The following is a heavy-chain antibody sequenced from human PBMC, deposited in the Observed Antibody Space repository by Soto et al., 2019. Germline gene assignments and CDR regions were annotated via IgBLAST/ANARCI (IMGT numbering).Heavy chain of an antibody. D-gene: IGHD3-9*01. J-gene: IGHJ2*01. Sequence: QVQLQQWGAGPLRPLETLSLTCGVSGGSFSGYYWAWIRQSPGKGLEWIGEINDRGSINHNPSLKSRVSISVDMSKNHYSLNLRSVTAADTAVYYCARESHDILTGPPWVWYFDLWGRGTLVTVSS. CDR3: ARESHDILTGPPWVWYFDL. V-gene: IGHV4-34*01. CDR1: GGSFSGYY. CDR2: INDRGSI.